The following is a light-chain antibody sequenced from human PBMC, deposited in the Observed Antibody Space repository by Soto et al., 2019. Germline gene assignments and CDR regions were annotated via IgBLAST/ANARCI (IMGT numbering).Light chain of an antibody. CDR2: GAS. V-gene: IGKV3-20*01. Sequence: DIVLTQSPGTLSLSPGERATLSCRASQNVNNNYLAWYQQKPGQAPRLLIRGASSRATGLPDRFSGSGSGQDFTIPFSRLEPEDFAVYYCQQYGSSPGTFGQGTKLQI. CDR3: QQYGSSPGT. CDR1: QNVNNNY. J-gene: IGKJ2*01.